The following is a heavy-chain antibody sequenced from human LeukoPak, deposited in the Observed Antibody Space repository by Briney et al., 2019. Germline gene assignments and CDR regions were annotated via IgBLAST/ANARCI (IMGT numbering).Heavy chain of an antibody. J-gene: IGHJ4*02. Sequence: PGGSLRLSCAASGFTFSSYSMSWVRQAPGKGLGWVSSISSSSDYIYYVDSVRGRFTISRDNAKDSLYLQMSSLRAEDTAVYYCVRPHNSGRHFDCWGQGTLVTVSS. D-gene: IGHD3-22*01. V-gene: IGHV3-21*01. CDR1: GFTFSSYS. CDR3: VRPHNSGRHFDC. CDR2: ISSSSDYI.